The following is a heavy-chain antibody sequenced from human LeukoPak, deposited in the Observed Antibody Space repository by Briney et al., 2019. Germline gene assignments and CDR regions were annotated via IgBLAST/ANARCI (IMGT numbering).Heavy chain of an antibody. V-gene: IGHV4-30-2*01. D-gene: IGHD1-7*01. CDR3: ARRVAGSGTSYFDL. CDR1: GDSIGSRGYS. Sequence: SETLSLTCTVSGDSIGSRGYSWSWVRQPLGRGLEWIGYIHQCGNTYYNPSLASRVSISINMSNSQYSLKPHSETAAYTAMYYCARRVAGSGTSYFDLWGQGTPVTVSA. CDR2: IHQCGNT. J-gene: IGHJ4*02.